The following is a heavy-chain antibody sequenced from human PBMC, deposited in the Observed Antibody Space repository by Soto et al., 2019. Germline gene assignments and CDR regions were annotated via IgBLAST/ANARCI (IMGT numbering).Heavy chain of an antibody. Sequence: ASVKVSCKASGYIFTSYYIHWVRQAPGQGLEWMGWINPFDGSRMFAQSFQGRVTMTRDTSTSTVYMEVSSLRSEDTAVYYCARDIGCSGGSCYYYGMDVWG. V-gene: IGHV1-46*01. CDR3: ARDIGCSGGSCYYYGMDV. CDR1: GYIFTSYY. J-gene: IGHJ6*02. CDR2: INPFDGSR. D-gene: IGHD2-15*01.